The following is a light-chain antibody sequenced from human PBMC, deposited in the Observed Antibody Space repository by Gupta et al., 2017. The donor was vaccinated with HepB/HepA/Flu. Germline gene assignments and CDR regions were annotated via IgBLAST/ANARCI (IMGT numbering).Light chain of an antibody. V-gene: IGLV1-47*01. J-gene: IGLJ3*02. Sequence: QSVLTQPPSASGTPGQRVTISCSGGSSNLGSNYGCWYQQLPGTAPKLLIYRNDQRPSGVPDRFSGSKSGTSASLAISGLQSEDEAIYYCATWDDSLNSWMFGGGTELAVL. CDR3: ATWDDSLNSWM. CDR1: SSNLGSNY. CDR2: RND.